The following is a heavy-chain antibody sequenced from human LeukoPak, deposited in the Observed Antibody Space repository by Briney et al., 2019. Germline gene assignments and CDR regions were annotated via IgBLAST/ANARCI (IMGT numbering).Heavy chain of an antibody. J-gene: IGHJ4*02. D-gene: IGHD3-16*02. CDR1: GGSISSSSYY. CDR2: IYYSGST. V-gene: IGHV4-39*06. Sequence: SETLSLTCTVSGGSISSSSYYWGWIRQPPGKGLEWIVSIYYSGSTYYNPSLKSRVTIPVDTSKNQFPLKLSSVTAADTAVYYCARGPHTWALTFGGVIAQTIGYFPYWGQGTLVTVSS. CDR3: ARGPHTWALTFGGVIAQTIGYFPY.